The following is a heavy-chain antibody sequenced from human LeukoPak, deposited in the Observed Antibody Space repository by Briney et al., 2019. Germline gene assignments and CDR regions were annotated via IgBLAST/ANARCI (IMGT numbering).Heavy chain of an antibody. V-gene: IGHV1-69*01. CDR2: IIPIFGAA. Sequence: SVKVSCKASGGTFSSYAISWVRQAPGQGLEWMGGIIPIFGAANYAQKFQGRVTITADESTSTAYMELSSLRSEDTAVYYCAHYYYDSSAPGAFDIWGQGTMVTVSS. D-gene: IGHD3-22*01. CDR1: GGTFSSYA. J-gene: IGHJ3*02. CDR3: AHYYYDSSAPGAFDI.